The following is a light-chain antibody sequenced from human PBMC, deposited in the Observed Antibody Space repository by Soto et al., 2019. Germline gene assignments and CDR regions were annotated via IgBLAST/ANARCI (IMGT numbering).Light chain of an antibody. J-gene: IGKJ1*01. CDR3: QQYNDWPWT. Sequence: EIVMTQSPATLSVSPGERATLSFRASQSVSSNLAWYQRKPGQAPRLLIYGASYRATGNPARFSGSGSGTEFTLTISSLQSEDFAVYYCQQYNDWPWTFGQGTKVDNK. V-gene: IGKV3-15*01. CDR2: GAS. CDR1: QSVSSN.